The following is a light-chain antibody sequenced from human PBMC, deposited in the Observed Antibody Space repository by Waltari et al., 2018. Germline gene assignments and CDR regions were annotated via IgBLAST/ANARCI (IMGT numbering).Light chain of an antibody. V-gene: IGLV3-25*03. CDR1: ALPKLY. J-gene: IGLJ2*01. CDR3: QSADTDFANHVL. CDR2: QDT. Sequence: SYDLTQPPSVSVSPGQTARITCSGNALPKLYSYWYQQKPGQAPLLLIYQDTQRASGIPERFSGSTSGTTVTLTISGVQAEDAADYYCQSADTDFANHVLFGGGTQLTVL.